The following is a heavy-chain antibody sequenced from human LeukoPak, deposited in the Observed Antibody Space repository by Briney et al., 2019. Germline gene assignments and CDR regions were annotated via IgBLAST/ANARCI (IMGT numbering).Heavy chain of an antibody. J-gene: IGHJ4*02. CDR2: IAGDSGST. Sequence: GGSLRLSCAASEFTFSTYVMSWVRQAPGRGLEWVSAIAGDSGSTYHADSVKGRFTISRDNSKNTLYLQMNSLRAEDTAVYYCAKGSTNARPYYFDYWGQGSLVTVSS. V-gene: IGHV3-23*01. CDR3: AKGSTNARPYYFDY. CDR1: EFTFSTYV. D-gene: IGHD2-8*01.